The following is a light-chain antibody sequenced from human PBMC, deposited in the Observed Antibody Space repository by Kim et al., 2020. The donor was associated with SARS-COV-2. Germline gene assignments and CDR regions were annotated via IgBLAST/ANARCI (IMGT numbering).Light chain of an antibody. J-gene: IGLJ2*01. V-gene: IGLV2-23*02. CDR3: CSYAGSSTYVV. CDR1: SSDVGSDNL. CDR2: EVS. Sequence: QSALTQPASVSGTPGQSVTISCTGTSSDVGSDNLVPWYQQHPGKAPNLMIYEVSKRPSGVSNRFSGSKSGNTASLTISGLQAEDEADYYCCSYAGSSTYVVFGGGTQLTVL.